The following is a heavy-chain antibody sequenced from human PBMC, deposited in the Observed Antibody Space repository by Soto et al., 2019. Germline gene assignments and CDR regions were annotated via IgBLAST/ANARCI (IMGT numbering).Heavy chain of an antibody. CDR2: INHSGST. V-gene: IGHV4-34*01. Sequence: SETLSLTCAVYGGSFSGYYWSWIRQPPGKGLEWIGEINHSGSTNYNPSLKSRVTISVDTSKNQFSLKLSSVTAADTAVYYCARSLNPEIVVVREEENDYWGQGTLVTVSS. CDR3: ARSLNPEIVVVREEENDY. J-gene: IGHJ4*02. D-gene: IGHD3-22*01. CDR1: GGSFSGYY.